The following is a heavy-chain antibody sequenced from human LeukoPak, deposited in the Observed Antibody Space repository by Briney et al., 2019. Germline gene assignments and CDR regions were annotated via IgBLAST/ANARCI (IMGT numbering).Heavy chain of an antibody. D-gene: IGHD6-19*01. CDR2: IYYSGST. J-gene: IGHJ4*02. V-gene: IGHV4-34*01. CDR1: GGSFSGYY. Sequence: PSETLSLTCAVYGGSFSGYYWSWIRQPPGKGLEWIGSIYYSGSTYYNPSLKSRVTISVDTSKNQFSLKLSSVTATDTAVYYCARLSGWYGVDYWGQGTLVTVSS. CDR3: ARLSGWYGVDY.